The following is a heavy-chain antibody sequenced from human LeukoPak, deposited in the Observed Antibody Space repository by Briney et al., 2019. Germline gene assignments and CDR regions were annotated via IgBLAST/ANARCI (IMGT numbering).Heavy chain of an antibody. J-gene: IGHJ4*02. CDR2: ISYDGRTK. CDR3: VRDYASGSYYNIFEY. Sequence: RGSLRLSCAASGFTFSFFAMYWVRQAPGKGLEWVAVISYDGRTKYYPESVKGRFTVSRDNSNNTLYLEMNSLRAEDTAVYYCVRDYASGSYYNIFEYWGQGSLVTVSS. V-gene: IGHV3-30*04. CDR1: GFTFSFFA. D-gene: IGHD3-10*01.